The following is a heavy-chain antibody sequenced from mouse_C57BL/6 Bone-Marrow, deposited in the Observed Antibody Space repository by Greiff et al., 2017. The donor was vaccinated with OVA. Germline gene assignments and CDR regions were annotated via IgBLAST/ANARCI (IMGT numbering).Heavy chain of an antibody. V-gene: IGHV1-82*01. CDR2: IYPGDGDT. CDR1: GYAFSSSW. Sequence: QVQLKQSGPELVKPGASVKISCKASGYAFSSSWMNWVKQRPGKGLEWIGRIYPGDGDTNYNGKFKGKATLTADKSSSTAYMQLSSLTSEDSAVYFCAREDDPGRYYFDYWGQGTTLTVSS. J-gene: IGHJ2*01. CDR3: AREDDPGRYYFDY. D-gene: IGHD2-3*01.